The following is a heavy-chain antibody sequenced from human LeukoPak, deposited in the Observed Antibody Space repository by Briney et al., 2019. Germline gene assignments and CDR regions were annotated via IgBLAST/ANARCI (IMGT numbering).Heavy chain of an antibody. CDR1: GFTFDDYG. V-gene: IGHV3-23*01. Sequence: PGGSLRLSCAASGFTFDDYGMSWVRQAPGKGLEWVSDISGCGGSTYYAVSVKGRFNIPREIYKNTFFLQMHSQRAEDTAIYYCAKDGTRTSGFPYFDYWGEGCLVTVPS. CDR2: ISGCGGST. CDR3: AKDGTRTSGFPYFDY. D-gene: IGHD3-10*01. J-gene: IGHJ4*02.